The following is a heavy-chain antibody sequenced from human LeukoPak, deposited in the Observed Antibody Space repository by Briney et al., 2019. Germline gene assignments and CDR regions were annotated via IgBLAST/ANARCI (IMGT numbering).Heavy chain of an antibody. CDR1: GGSFSGYY. V-gene: IGHV4-34*01. CDR3: ARSPRSHYYYYGMDV. Sequence: PSETLSLTCDVYGGSFSGYYWSWIRQPPGKGLEWIGEINHSGSTNYNPSLKSRVTISVDTSKNQFSLKLSSVTAADTAVYYCARSPRSHYYYYGMDVWGQGTLVTVSS. CDR2: INHSGST. J-gene: IGHJ6*02.